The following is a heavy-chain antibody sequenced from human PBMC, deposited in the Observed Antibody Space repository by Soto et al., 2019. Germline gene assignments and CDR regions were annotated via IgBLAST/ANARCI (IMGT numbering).Heavy chain of an antibody. CDR2: ISSSSSYI. J-gene: IGHJ6*02. D-gene: IGHD3-10*01. Sequence: GGSLRLSCAASGCTFSSYSMNWVRQAPGKGLEWVSSISSSSSYIYYADSVKGRFTISRDNAKNSLYLQMNSLRAEDTAVYYCARDYGSGSYYILDYYYYYGMDVWGQGTTVTVSS. CDR1: GCTFSSYS. V-gene: IGHV3-21*01. CDR3: ARDYGSGSYYILDYYYYYGMDV.